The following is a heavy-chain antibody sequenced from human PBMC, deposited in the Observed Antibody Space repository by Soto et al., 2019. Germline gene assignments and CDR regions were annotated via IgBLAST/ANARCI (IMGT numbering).Heavy chain of an antibody. Sequence: QVQLVQSGAEVKKPGASVKVSCKASGYTFTSYGISWVRQAPGQGLEWMGWISAYNGNTNYAQKLQGRVTMTTDTPTSPAYRELRSLRSADTAVYYCARSTLGGFAWLSWGGAGDYWGQGTLVTVSS. CDR1: GYTFTSYG. CDR3: ARSTLGGFAWLSWGGAGDY. D-gene: IGHD3-9*01. V-gene: IGHV1-18*01. J-gene: IGHJ4*02. CDR2: ISAYNGNT.